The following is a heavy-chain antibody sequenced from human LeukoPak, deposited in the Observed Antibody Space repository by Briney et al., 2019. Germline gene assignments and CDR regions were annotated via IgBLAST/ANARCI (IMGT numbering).Heavy chain of an antibody. V-gene: IGHV4-59*01. J-gene: IGHJ2*01. CDR3: ARDQYYYDSSGYYSSYWYFDL. D-gene: IGHD3-22*01. CDR1: GGSISSYY. CDR2: IYYSGST. Sequence: PSETLSLTCTVSGGSISSYYWSWIRQPPGKGLEWIGYIYYSGSTNYNPSLKSRVTISVDTSKNQFSLKLSSVTAADTAVYYCARDQYYYDSSGYYSSYWYFDLWGRGTLVTVSS.